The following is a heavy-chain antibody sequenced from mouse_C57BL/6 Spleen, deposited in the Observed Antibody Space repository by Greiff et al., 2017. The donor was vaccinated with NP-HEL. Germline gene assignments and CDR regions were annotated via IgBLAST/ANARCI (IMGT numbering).Heavy chain of an antibody. D-gene: IGHD2-5*01. J-gene: IGHJ4*01. CDR3: ARHTVTTNYYAMDY. CDR2: ISNGGGST. CDR1: GFTFSDYY. V-gene: IGHV5-12*01. Sequence: EVKLVESGGGLVQPGGSLKLSCAASGFTFSDYYMYWVRQTPEKRLEWVAYISNGGGSTYYPDTVKGRFTISRDNAKNTLYLQMSRLKSEDTAMYYCARHTVTTNYYAMDYWGQGTSVTVSS.